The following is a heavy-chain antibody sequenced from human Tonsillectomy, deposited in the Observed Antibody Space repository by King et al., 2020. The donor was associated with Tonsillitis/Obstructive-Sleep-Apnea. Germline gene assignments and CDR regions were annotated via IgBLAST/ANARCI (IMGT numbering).Heavy chain of an antibody. Sequence: QLQESGPGLVKPSETLSLTCTVSGGSISSSSYYWGWIRQPPGKGLEWIGNIYYSGSTYYNPSLKSRVTISVDTSKNQFSLRLTSVTAADTAVYYCARQDDFWSDYDLAYYGMDVWGQGTTVTVSS. J-gene: IGHJ6*02. V-gene: IGHV4-39*01. CDR3: ARQDDFWSDYDLAYYGMDV. CDR1: GGSISSSSYY. CDR2: IYYSGST. D-gene: IGHD3-3*01.